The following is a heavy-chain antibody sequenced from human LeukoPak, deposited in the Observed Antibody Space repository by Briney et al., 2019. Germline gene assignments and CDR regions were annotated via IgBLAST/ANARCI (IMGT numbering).Heavy chain of an antibody. D-gene: IGHD4-11*01. CDR1: GYTFRGNY. CDR3: ARDPSSVTLYFFAY. Sequence: GASVNVSCKASGYTFRGNYIHWLRQAPGQGLEWMGWIDANNGDTKSAQKFQGRVTMSRDTSISTAYMDLSSLSPDDAAVYYCARDPSSVTLYFFAYWGRGTLVTVSS. CDR2: IDANNGDT. J-gene: IGHJ4*02. V-gene: IGHV1-2*02.